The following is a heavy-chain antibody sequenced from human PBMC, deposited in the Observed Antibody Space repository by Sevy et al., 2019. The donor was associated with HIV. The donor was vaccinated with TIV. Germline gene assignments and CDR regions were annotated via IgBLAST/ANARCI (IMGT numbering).Heavy chain of an antibody. CDR1: GFTFSSYA. Sequence: GGSLRLSCAASGFTFSSYAMNWVRQAPGKGLEWVSGTSGSGGSGDKTNYADSVKGRFTISRDASKNSLYLQLNSLRAEDTAIYYCARKYDSSGYFDYWGQGTLVTVSS. CDR3: ARKYDSSGYFDY. J-gene: IGHJ4*02. D-gene: IGHD3-22*01. V-gene: IGHV3-23*01. CDR2: TSGSGGSGDKT.